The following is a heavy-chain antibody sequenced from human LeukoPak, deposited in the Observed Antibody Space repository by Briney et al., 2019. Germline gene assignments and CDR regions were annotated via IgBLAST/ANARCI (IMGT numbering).Heavy chain of an antibody. CDR2: TVSEIDGGTT. V-gene: IGHV3-15*04. D-gene: IGHD1-14*01. J-gene: IGHJ6*02. CDR3: TPRQGRNLRRKER. CDR1: GFTFNYAW. Sequence: GGSLRLSCAASGFTFNYAWMSWVRQVPGKGLEWVGQTVSEIDGGTTDYAAPVKGRFTISRDDSKSTLYLQMNSLKIEDTAVYYLTPRQGRNLRRKERWGQGGTGNGS.